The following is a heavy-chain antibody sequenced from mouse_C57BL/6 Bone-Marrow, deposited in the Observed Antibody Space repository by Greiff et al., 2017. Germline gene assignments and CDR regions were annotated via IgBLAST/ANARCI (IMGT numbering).Heavy chain of an antibody. J-gene: IGHJ2*01. CDR1: GYTFTGYG. V-gene: IGHV1-81*01. Sequence: VQLQQSGAELVRPGASVKLSCKASGYTFTGYGISWVKQRPGQGLEWIGEIYPRSGNTYYNEKFKGKATLTADKSSSTAYMEHSSLPSEDSAVYFGAGENYCGRSAYYFDYWGQGTTLTVSS. CDR3: AGENYCGRSAYYFDY. D-gene: IGHD1-1*01. CDR2: IYPRSGNT.